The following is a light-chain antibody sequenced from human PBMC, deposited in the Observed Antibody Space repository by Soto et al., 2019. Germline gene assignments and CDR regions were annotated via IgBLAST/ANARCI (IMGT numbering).Light chain of an antibody. J-gene: IGKJ1*01. V-gene: IGKV1-5*03. Sequence: DIQMTQSPSTLSASVGDRVTITCRASQSISSWLAWYQQKPGKAPKLLISNASNLERGVPSRFSGSGSGTEFTLTISSLQPDDFATYYCQQYNTYSRTFGQGTKVEIK. CDR1: QSISSW. CDR3: QQYNTYSRT. CDR2: NAS.